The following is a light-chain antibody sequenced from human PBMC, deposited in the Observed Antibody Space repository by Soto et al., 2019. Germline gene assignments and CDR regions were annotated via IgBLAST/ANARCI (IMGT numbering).Light chain of an antibody. CDR3: AVWDDSLSGWV. Sequence: QSVLTQPPSASGTPGQSVTISCSGSDSNIGTNHVYWYQHLPGTAPKLLIYRNILRPSGVPDRISASKSGTSASLAISGLRSEDESDYYCAVWDDSLSGWVFGGGTKLTVL. V-gene: IGLV1-47*01. CDR1: DSNIGTNH. J-gene: IGLJ3*02. CDR2: RNI.